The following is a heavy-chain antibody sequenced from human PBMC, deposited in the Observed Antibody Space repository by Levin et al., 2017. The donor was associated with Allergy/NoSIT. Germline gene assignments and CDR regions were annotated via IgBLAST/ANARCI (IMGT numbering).Heavy chain of an antibody. Sequence: SCAASGFTFSSYEMNWVRRAPGKGLEWVSYISSTGSTIYSADSVKGRFTISRDNAKNSLYLHMNSLRAEDTAVYYCARQLENFWSGYNYSDYWGQGTLVTVSS. CDR1: GFTFSSYE. D-gene: IGHD3-3*01. V-gene: IGHV3-48*03. CDR2: ISSTGSTI. J-gene: IGHJ4*02. CDR3: ARQLENFWSGYNYSDY.